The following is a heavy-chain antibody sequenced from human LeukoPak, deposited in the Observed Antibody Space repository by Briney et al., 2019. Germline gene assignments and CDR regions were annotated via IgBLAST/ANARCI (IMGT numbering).Heavy chain of an antibody. CDR2: IYTSGST. Sequence: PSETLSLTCTVSGDSISSYYWSWIRQPAGKGLEWIGRIYTSGSTNYNPSLKSRVTMSVDTSKNQFSLKLSSVTAADTAVYYCARDYGVLLWFGESRAWFDPWGQGTLVTVSS. CDR1: GDSISSYY. CDR3: ARDYGVLLWFGESRAWFDP. J-gene: IGHJ5*02. D-gene: IGHD3-10*01. V-gene: IGHV4-4*07.